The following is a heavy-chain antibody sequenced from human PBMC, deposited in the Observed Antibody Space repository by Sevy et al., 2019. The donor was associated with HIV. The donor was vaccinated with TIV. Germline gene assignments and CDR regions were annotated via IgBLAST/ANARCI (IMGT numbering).Heavy chain of an antibody. D-gene: IGHD3-10*01. V-gene: IGHV3-30-3*01. CDR2: ISYDGSNK. CDR1: GFTFSSYA. Sequence: GGSLRLSCAASGFTFSSYAMHWVRQAPGKGLEWVAVISYDGSNKYYADSVKGRFTTSRDNSKNTLYLQMNSLRADDTAVYYCARDRVRGVAVYYYGMDVWGQGTPVTVSS. CDR3: ARDRVRGVAVYYYGMDV. J-gene: IGHJ6*02.